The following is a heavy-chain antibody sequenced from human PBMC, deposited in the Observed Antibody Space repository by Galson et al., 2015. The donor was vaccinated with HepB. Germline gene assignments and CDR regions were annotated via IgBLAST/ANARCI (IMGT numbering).Heavy chain of an antibody. CDR2: ISYDGSNK. CDR3: AREFEISGVYYYYGMDV. CDR1: GFTFSSYA. J-gene: IGHJ6*02. D-gene: IGHD3-10*01. Sequence: LRLSCAASGFTFSSYAMHWVRQAPGKGLEWVAVISYDGSNKYYADSVKGRFTISRDNSKNTLYLQMNSLRAEDTAVYYCAREFEISGVYYYYGMDVWGQGTTVTVSS. V-gene: IGHV3-30*04.